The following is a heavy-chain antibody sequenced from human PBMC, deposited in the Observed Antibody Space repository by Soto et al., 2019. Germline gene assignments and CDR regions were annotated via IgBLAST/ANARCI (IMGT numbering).Heavy chain of an antibody. CDR1: GYTFTGYY. CDR2: INPNSGGT. V-gene: IGHV1-2*04. D-gene: IGHD5-12*01. Sequence: ASVKVSCKASGYTFTGYYMHWVRQAPGQGLEWMGWINPNSGGTNYAQKFQGWVTMTRDTSTSTAYMELSRLRSDDTAVYYCARDRSGYDYVLIDWGQGTLVTVSS. CDR3: ARDRSGYDYVLID. J-gene: IGHJ4*02.